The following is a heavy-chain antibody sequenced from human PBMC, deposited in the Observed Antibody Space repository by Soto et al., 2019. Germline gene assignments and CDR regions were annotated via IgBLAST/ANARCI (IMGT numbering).Heavy chain of an antibody. Sequence: ASVKVSCKASGGTLSSFINYPINWVRQAPGQGLEWMGGIVPNVGTVNYAQKFQGRVTITADKSTGTAYMELSSLRSEDTAVYYCAKDGYGSGSYYLYYFDYWGQGTLVTVSS. J-gene: IGHJ4*02. CDR2: IVPNVGTV. V-gene: IGHV1-69*06. CDR3: AKDGYGSGSYYLYYFDY. D-gene: IGHD3-10*01. CDR1: GGTLSSFINYP.